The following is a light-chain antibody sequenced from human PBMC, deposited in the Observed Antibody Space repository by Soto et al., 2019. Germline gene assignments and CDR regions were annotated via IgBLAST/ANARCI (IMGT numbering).Light chain of an antibody. CDR1: QSVASN. CDR3: QQYNNWPPYT. J-gene: IGKJ2*01. V-gene: IGKV3-15*01. CDR2: GAS. Sequence: EIVMTQSPVTLSVSPGERATLSCRASQSVASNLAWYQQKPGQAPRLFIYGASTRATGIPARFSGSGSGTEFTLTISSLQPEDFAVYFCQQYNNWPPYTFGQGTKLKIK.